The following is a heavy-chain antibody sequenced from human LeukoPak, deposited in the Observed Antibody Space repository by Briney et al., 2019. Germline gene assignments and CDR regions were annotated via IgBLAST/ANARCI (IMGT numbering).Heavy chain of an antibody. V-gene: IGHV3-13*04. CDR3: ARGYVHAFDL. CDR2: IGTAGDT. D-gene: IGHD5-12*01. J-gene: IGHJ3*01. Sequence: GGSLRLSCAASEFIFSGYDMHWVRQTTGRGLEWVSAIGTAGDTYYADSVKGRFTISRENAKKSFYLQLNSPGAGDTAVYYCARGYVHAFDLWGQGTMVTVSS. CDR1: EFIFSGYD.